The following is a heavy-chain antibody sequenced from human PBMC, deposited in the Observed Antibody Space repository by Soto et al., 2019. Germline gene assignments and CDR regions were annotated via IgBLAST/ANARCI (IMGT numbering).Heavy chain of an antibody. CDR3: ARHDYYHRTFDI. J-gene: IGHJ3*02. CDR2: TLYSGSP. V-gene: IGHV4-61*08. CDR1: GGSVGTGAYY. D-gene: IGHD3-9*01. Sequence: SETLSLTCRVSGGSVGTGAYYWSWIRQPPGKGLEWIGYTLYSGSPNYNPSLQSLQSRVTISVDTSRNQFSLRLTSVTAADTALYYCARHDYYHRTFDIWGQGALVTVSS.